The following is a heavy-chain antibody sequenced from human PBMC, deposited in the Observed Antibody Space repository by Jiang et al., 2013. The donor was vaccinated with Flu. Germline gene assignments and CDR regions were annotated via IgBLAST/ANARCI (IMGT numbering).Heavy chain of an antibody. CDR1: GASISSHS. CDR2: IKGSGST. CDR3: ARRIEEARSSSMGNWLDP. J-gene: IGHJ5*02. D-gene: IGHD3-10*01. Sequence: ETLSLTCTVSGASISSHSWNWIRLPPGKGLEWIGRIKGSGSTNYNPSVQSRVIISADTSKNQFFLRLSSVTAADTAVYYCARRIEEARSSSMGNWLDPWGQGTLVAVSS. V-gene: IGHV4-59*08.